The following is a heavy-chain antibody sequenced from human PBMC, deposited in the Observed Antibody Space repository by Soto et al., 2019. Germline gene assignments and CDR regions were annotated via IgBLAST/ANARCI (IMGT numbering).Heavy chain of an antibody. CDR2: ISYDGSNK. CDR1: GFPFTTYG. J-gene: IGHJ4*02. CDR3: VWGQYSFDY. V-gene: IGHV3-30*03. Sequence: QVQLVESGGGVVQPGRSLRLSCAASGFPFTTYGMHWVREGPGKGLEWVAVISYDGSNKYYADSVKGRFTISRDNSKNTLYLQMNSLRPEDTALYYCVWGQYSFDYRGQGTQVTVSS. D-gene: IGHD7-27*01.